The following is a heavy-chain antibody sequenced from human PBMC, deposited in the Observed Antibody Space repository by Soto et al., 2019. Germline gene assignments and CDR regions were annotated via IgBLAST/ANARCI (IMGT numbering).Heavy chain of an antibody. CDR1: GFTFSSYE. CDR2: ISSSGSTI. D-gene: IGHD6-13*01. CDR3: ARFTWGYSSSWYLDY. V-gene: IGHV3-48*03. Sequence: GGSLRLSCAASGFTFSSYEMNWVRQAPGKGLEWVSYISSSGSTIYYADSVKGRFTISRDNAKNSLYLQMNSLRAEDTDVYYCARFTWGYSSSWYLDYWGQGTLVTVSS. J-gene: IGHJ4*02.